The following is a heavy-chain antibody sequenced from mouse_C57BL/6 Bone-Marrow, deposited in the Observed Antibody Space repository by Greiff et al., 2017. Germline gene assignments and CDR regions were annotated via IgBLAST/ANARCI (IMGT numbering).Heavy chain of an antibody. CDR1: GYTFTSYW. V-gene: IGHV1-7*01. J-gene: IGHJ2*01. CDR3: ARWGLGFDY. Sequence: VQLQQSGAELAKPGASVKLSCKASGYTFTSYWMHWVKQRPGQGLEWIGYINPSSGYTKYNQKFKDKATLTEDKSSSTAYMQLSSLTYEDSAVYYCARWGLGFDYWGQGTTLTVTS. CDR2: INPSSGYT. D-gene: IGHD2-10*02.